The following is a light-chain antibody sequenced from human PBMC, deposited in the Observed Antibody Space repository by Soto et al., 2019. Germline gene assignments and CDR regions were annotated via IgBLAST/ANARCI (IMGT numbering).Light chain of an antibody. CDR3: QQYNFWPPLT. Sequence: EIVMTQSPATLSVSPGERATLSCRASQSVNSNLAWYRQKPGQAPRLLISDASTRATGVPARFSGSGSGTEFTRTSSSLQSEDSGIYYCQQYNFWPPLTFGGGTKVEMK. J-gene: IGKJ4*01. V-gene: IGKV3-15*01. CDR1: QSVNSN. CDR2: DAS.